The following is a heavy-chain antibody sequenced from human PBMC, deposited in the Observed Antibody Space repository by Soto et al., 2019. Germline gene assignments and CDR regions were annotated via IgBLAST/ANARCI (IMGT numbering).Heavy chain of an antibody. J-gene: IGHJ4*01. V-gene: IGHV3-48*03. CDR3: ARDSGYGSGASVNHYLDY. Sequence: HPGGSLRLSCAGSVFPFSTYEMKWVRQARGKGLEWIAHITTSGSYMNYADSVKGRFTISRDNSKSSVFLQINSLRVEDTAIYYCARDSGYGSGASVNHYLDYSGHGTLVTVSS. CDR2: ITTSGSYM. D-gene: IGHD3-10*01. CDR1: VFPFSTYE.